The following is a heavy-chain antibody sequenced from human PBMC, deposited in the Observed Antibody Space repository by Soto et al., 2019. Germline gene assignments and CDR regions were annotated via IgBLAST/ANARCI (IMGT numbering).Heavy chain of an antibody. D-gene: IGHD1-1*01. J-gene: IGHJ6*02. Sequence: GGSLRLSCAASGFTFSTYAMSWVRQAPGKGLEWVSGIGGSGGTTYYADSVKGRFTISRDNVKNSLYLQMNSLRAEDTAVYHCARVNGYYYYGMDVWGQGTTVTVSS. CDR2: IGGSGGTT. V-gene: IGHV3-23*01. CDR1: GFTFSTYA. CDR3: ARVNGYYYYGMDV.